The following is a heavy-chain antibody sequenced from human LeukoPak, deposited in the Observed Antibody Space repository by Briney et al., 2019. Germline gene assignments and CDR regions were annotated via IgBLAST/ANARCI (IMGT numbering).Heavy chain of an antibody. V-gene: IGHV4-34*01. D-gene: IGHD6-13*01. Sequence: SETLSLTCAVYGGSFSGYYWSWIRQPPGKGLEWIGEINHSGSTNYNPSLKSRVTISVDTSKNQFSLKLSSVTAADTAVYYCARVEQQLVDLWFDPWGQGTLVTVSS. J-gene: IGHJ5*02. CDR3: ARVEQQLVDLWFDP. CDR2: INHSGST. CDR1: GGSFSGYY.